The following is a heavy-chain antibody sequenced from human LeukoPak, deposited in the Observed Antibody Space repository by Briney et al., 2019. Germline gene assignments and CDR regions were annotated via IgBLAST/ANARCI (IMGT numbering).Heavy chain of an antibody. CDR3: ARHGSWSFDY. V-gene: IGHV3-48*04. CDR1: GFTFSSYT. Sequence: GGSLRPSCAASGFTFSSYTMNWVRQAPGKGLEWVSYITSSSSIIYYADSVKGRFTISRDNAKNTLYLQMNSLRAEDTAVYYCARHGSWSFDYWGQGTLVTVSA. CDR2: ITSSSSII. J-gene: IGHJ4*02. D-gene: IGHD6-13*01.